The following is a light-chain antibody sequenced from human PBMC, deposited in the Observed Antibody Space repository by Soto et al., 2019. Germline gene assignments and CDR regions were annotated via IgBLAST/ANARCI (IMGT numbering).Light chain of an antibody. CDR1: QSVSSK. Sequence: EIVMTQSPATLSVSPGERATLSCRASQSVSSKLAWYQQKPGQAPRLLIYGASTRATGIPARFGGSGSGTEFTLTISSLQSEDFAVYYCQQYNNWPPLTFGGGTKVEIK. J-gene: IGKJ4*01. V-gene: IGKV3-15*01. CDR2: GAS. CDR3: QQYNNWPPLT.